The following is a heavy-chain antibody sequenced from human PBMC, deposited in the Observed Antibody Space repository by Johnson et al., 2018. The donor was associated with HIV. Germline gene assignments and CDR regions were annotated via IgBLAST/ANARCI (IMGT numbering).Heavy chain of an antibody. CDR2: ISYDGSNK. D-gene: IGHD3-3*01. Sequence: QVQLVESGGGLVQPGGSLRLSCAASGFTVSSNYMSWVRQAPGKGLEWVAVISYDGSNKYYADYVKGRFTISRDNSKNTLYLQMNSLRAEDTAVYYCAKGPILDDGFDIWGQGTMVTVSS. CDR3: AKGPILDDGFDI. CDR1: GFTVSSNY. J-gene: IGHJ3*02. V-gene: IGHV3-30*18.